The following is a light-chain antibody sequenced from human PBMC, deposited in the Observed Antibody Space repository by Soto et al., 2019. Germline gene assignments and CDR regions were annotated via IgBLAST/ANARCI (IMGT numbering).Light chain of an antibody. CDR2: WAS. CDR3: QQYFTTPPT. V-gene: IGKV4-1*01. CDR1: QSVLYSSNNKNY. J-gene: IGKJ1*01. Sequence: DIVMTQSPDSLAVSLGERATINCKSSQSVLYSSNNKNYLAWYQQKPRQPPKLLISWASTRESGVPDRFSGSGSGTDFTLTITSLQDEDVAVYYCQQYFTTPPTVGQGTKVEIK.